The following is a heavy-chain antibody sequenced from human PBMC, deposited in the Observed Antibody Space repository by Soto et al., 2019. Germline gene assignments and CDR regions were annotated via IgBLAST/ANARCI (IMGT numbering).Heavy chain of an antibody. J-gene: IGHJ4*02. CDR2: ISSSATTI. CDR1: EGTIKSCW. Sequence: RLPNAVSEGTIKSCWMHFVSKDKGKGLEWVAYISSSATTIDYADSVKGRFTISRDNVKNILSLQMNSLRDEDSAVYYCARDLGYGSGSFCCYFDYWGQGALVTVSS. CDR3: ARDLGYGSGSFCCYFDY. D-gene: IGHD3-10*01. V-gene: IGHV3-48*02.